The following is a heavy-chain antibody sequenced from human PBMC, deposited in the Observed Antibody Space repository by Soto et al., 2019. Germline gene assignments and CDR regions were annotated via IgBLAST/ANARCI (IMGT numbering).Heavy chain of an antibody. D-gene: IGHD6-13*01. J-gene: IGHJ6*02. Sequence: GPSVKVSCKASGYTFTAYYLHWVRQAPGHGPEWMGWINPHSGDTHYVQEFQGRVTMTRDTSISTAYMELIRLRSEDTAVYYCAISTRSSTGPGGMDVWGQGTTVTVSS. V-gene: IGHV1-2*02. CDR1: GYTFTAYY. CDR3: AISTRSSTGPGGMDV. CDR2: INPHSGDT.